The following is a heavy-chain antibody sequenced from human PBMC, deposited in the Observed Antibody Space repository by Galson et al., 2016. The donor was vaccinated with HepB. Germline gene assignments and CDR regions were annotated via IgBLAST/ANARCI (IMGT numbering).Heavy chain of an antibody. CDR3: ARVISAHDIMTGYYYYYYMDV. CDR1: GYIFTHYA. J-gene: IGHJ6*03. Sequence: QSGAEVKKPGESLNISCKASGYIFTHYAMHWVRQAPGQKLEWMGWINPHNGETKYSQKFQGRVTITRDTSARIVYMEVSSLRSDDTAVYFCARVISAHDIMTGYYYYYYMDVWGKGTTVTVSS. V-gene: IGHV1-3*01. D-gene: IGHD3-9*01. CDR2: INPHNGET.